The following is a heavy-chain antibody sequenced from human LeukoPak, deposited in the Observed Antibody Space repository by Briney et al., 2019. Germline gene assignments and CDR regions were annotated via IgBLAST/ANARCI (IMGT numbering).Heavy chain of an antibody. CDR3: ARDPYSSTWSYGMDV. D-gene: IGHD6-6*01. J-gene: IGHJ6*02. CDR2: IKQDGSEE. V-gene: IGHV3-7*05. CDR1: GFTFSSYW. Sequence: GGSLRLSCAASGFTFSSYWMSWVRQAPGKGLEWVANIKQDGSEEVYVGSVKGRFTISRDNAKNSLFLQLNTLRAEDTAVYYCARDPYSSTWSYGMDVWGQGTTVTVSS.